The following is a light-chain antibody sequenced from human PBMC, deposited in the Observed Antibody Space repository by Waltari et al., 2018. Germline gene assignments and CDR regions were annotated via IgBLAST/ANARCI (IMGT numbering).Light chain of an antibody. CDR2: GDR. CDR1: RSNIGTGYD. J-gene: IGLJ2*01. CDR3: QSFDNNLGGYVI. V-gene: IGLV1-40*01. Sequence: QSVLTQPPSVSGAPGQRVTISCTGSRSNIGTGYDVHWYQQLPGKAPKLLIYGDRIRPSGVPDLVAGSKSGTSASLAITGLQAEDEADYYCQSFDNNLGGYVIFGGGTKLIVL.